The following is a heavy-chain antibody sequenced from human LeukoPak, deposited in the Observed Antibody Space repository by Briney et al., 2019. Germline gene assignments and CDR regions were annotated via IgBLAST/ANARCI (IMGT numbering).Heavy chain of an antibody. D-gene: IGHD3-10*01. Sequence: SETLSLTCTVSGGSISSYYWSWIRQPPGKGLEWIGYIYYSGSTNYNPSLKSRVTISVDTSKNQFSLKLSSVTAADTAVYYCARVQGFGVQDYYMDVWGKGTTVTVSS. V-gene: IGHV4-59*01. CDR2: IYYSGST. J-gene: IGHJ6*03. CDR3: ARVQGFGVQDYYMDV. CDR1: GGSISSYY.